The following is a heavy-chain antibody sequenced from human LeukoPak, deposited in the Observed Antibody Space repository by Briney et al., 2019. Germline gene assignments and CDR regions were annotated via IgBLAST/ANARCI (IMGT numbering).Heavy chain of an antibody. CDR3: ARSYDSSGYSNDI. CDR2: MNPNSGNT. J-gene: IGHJ3*02. D-gene: IGHD3-22*01. V-gene: IGHV1-8*01. CDR1: GYTFTSYD. Sequence: GASVTVSCKASGYTFTSYDLNWVRQATGQGLEWVGWMNPNSGNTGYAQKFQGRVTMTRNTSISTAYMELSSLRSEDTAVYYCARSYDSSGYSNDIWGQGTMVTVSS.